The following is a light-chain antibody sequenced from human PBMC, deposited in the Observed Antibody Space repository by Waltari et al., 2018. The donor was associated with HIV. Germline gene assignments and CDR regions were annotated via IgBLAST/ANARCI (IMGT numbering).Light chain of an antibody. J-gene: IGKJ1*01. CDR2: DAS. CDR1: QSISSY. Sequence: EIVLTQSPATLSLSPGERATLSCRASQSISSYIAWYQQKPGQAPRLLIYDASNRATGIPARFSGSGSGTDFTLTISSLEPEDFAVYFCQQQRTTWPRTFGQGTKVEIK. CDR3: QQQRTTWPRT. V-gene: IGKV3-11*01.